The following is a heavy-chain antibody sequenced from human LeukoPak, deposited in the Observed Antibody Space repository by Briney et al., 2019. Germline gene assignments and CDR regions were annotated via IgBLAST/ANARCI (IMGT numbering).Heavy chain of an antibody. J-gene: IGHJ5*02. CDR2: IYNSGST. CDR1: GYSISSGYF. D-gene: IGHD1-26*01. V-gene: IGHV4-38-2*02. CDR3: ASLYSGSYGWFGP. Sequence: SETLSLTCTVSGYSISSGYFWGWIRQPPGKGLEWIGTIYNSGSTYYNASLESRVTISVDTSKNQFSLKLSSVTAADTAVYYCASLYSGSYGWFGPWGQGTLVTVSS.